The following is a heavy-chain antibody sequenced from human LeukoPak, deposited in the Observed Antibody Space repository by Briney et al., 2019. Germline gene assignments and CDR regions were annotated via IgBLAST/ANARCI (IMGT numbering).Heavy chain of an antibody. CDR1: GFTFSSYA. CDR3: VKVVRGVYDY. Sequence: SGGSLRLSCAASGFTFSSYAMHWVRQAPGKGLEWVAVISYDGSNKYYADSVKGRFTISRDNSKNTLYLQMSSLRAEDTAVYYCVKVVRGVYDYWGQGTLVTVSS. V-gene: IGHV3-30*14. D-gene: IGHD3-10*01. J-gene: IGHJ4*02. CDR2: ISYDGSNK.